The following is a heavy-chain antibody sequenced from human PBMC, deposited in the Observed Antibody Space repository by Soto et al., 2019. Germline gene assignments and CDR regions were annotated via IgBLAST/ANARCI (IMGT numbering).Heavy chain of an antibody. CDR3: ARTNNRGAWSAWY. J-gene: IGHJ4*02. V-gene: IGHV4-61*01. D-gene: IGHD2-21*02. CDR2: IYFSGTT. CDR1: GDSVTGCSYY. Sequence: SETLSLTCTVSGDSVTGCSYYWSWIRQPPGKGLEYIGYIYFSGTTNYNPALESRVTISLGTSKNQFSLRLTSVTPADTALYYCARTNNRGAWSAWYWGQGTPVTVPQ.